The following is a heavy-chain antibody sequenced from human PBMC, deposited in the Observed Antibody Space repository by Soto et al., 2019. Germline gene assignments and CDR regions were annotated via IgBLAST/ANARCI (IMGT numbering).Heavy chain of an antibody. Sequence: KQSPTLSLTCAISGDSVSSNSAAWNWIRQSPSRGLEWLGRTYYRSKWYNDYAVSVKSRITINADTSKNQFSLQLNSVTPEDTAVYYCARAFRLWFGELLLVYYYYYMDVWGKGTTVTVSS. CDR3: ARAFRLWFGELLLVYYYYYMDV. CDR2: TYYRSKWYN. J-gene: IGHJ6*03. D-gene: IGHD3-10*01. CDR1: GDSVSSNSAA. V-gene: IGHV6-1*01.